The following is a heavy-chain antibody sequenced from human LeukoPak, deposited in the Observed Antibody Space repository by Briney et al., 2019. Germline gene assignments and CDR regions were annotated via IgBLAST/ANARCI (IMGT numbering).Heavy chain of an antibody. CDR2: VYYNGIT. Sequence: PSETLSLTCTVSGGSIGRYYWSWIRQSPGKGLEWIGHVYYNGITNSNPSLKSRVTISVDTSKNQFSLKLSSVTAADTAVYYCARDHAAGYYFDYWGQGTLVTVSS. V-gene: IGHV4-59*01. CDR1: GGSIGRYY. D-gene: IGHD3-10*01. J-gene: IGHJ4*02. CDR3: ARDHAAGYYFDY.